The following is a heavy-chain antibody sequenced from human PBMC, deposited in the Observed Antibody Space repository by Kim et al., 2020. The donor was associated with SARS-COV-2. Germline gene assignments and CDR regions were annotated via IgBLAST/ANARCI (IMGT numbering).Heavy chain of an antibody. CDR3: AKDLLLESSWYSLYYYYGMDV. V-gene: IGHV3-23*01. CDR1: GFTFSSYA. J-gene: IGHJ6*02. CDR2: ISGSGGST. D-gene: IGHD6-13*01. Sequence: GGSLRLSCAASGFTFSSYAMSWVRQAPGKGLEWVSAISGSGGSTYYADSVKGRFTISRDNSKNTLYLQMNSLRAEDTAVYYCAKDLLLESSWYSLYYYYGMDVWGQGTTVTVSS.